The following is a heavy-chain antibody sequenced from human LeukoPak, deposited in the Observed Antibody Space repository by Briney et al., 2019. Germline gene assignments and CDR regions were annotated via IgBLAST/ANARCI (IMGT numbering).Heavy chain of an antibody. D-gene: IGHD3-22*01. Sequence: ASVKVSCKASGYTFTGYYMHWVRQAPGQGLEWMGLINPNSGRTNYAQKFQGRVTMTRDTSISTAYMELSRLRFDDTAVYYCASDCSYDSSGRGSDYWGQGTLVTVSS. CDR3: ASDCSYDSSGRGSDY. CDR1: GYTFTGYY. J-gene: IGHJ4*02. CDR2: INPNSGRT. V-gene: IGHV1-2*02.